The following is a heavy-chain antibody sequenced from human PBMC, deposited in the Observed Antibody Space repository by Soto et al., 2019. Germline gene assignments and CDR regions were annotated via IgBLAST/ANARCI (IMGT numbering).Heavy chain of an antibody. J-gene: IGHJ6*03. CDR2: INHSGST. V-gene: IGHV4-34*01. CDR3: ARGRLGVCFSTSCNYYYYYMDV. Sequence: QVQLQQWGAGLLKPSETLSLTCAVYGGSFSGYYWSWIRQPPGKGLEWIGEINHSGSTNYNPSLKSRVTISVDTSKNQFSLKLSSVTAADTAVYYCARGRLGVCFSTSCNYYYYYMDVWGKGTTVTVSS. D-gene: IGHD2-2*01. CDR1: GGSFSGYY.